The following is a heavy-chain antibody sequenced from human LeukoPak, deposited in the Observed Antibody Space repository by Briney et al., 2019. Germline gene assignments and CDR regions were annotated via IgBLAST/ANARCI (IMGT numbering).Heavy chain of an antibody. CDR2: FHPEDGET. V-gene: IGHV1-24*01. CDR1: GYTLTELS. Sequence: GASVKVSCKVSGYTLTELSMHWVRQAPGKRLEWMGGFHPEDGETIYAQKFQGRVTMTEDTATDTAYMELSRLRSEDTAVYYCATVRFLGTYDKGTFDIWGQGTMVTVSS. J-gene: IGHJ3*02. CDR3: ATVRFLGTYDKGTFDI. D-gene: IGHD3-22*01.